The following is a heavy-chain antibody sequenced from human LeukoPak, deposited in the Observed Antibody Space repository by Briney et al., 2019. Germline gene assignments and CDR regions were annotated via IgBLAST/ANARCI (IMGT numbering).Heavy chain of an antibody. CDR2: ISSSSSYI. Sequence: GGSLRLSCAASGFTFSSYSMNWVRQAPGKGLEWVSSISSSSSYIYYADSVKGRFTISRDNSKNTLYLQMNSLRAEDTAVYYCARVGRAMTAAGFGAFDIWGQGTMVIVSP. CDR1: GFTFSSYS. D-gene: IGHD6-13*01. CDR3: ARVGRAMTAAGFGAFDI. J-gene: IGHJ3*02. V-gene: IGHV3-21*04.